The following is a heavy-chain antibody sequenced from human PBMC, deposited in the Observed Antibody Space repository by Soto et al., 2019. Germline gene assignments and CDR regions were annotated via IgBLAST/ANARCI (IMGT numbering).Heavy chain of an antibody. CDR3: ARSRVSTPRLEDPFDI. V-gene: IGHV5-51*01. CDR1: GYSFTTYW. D-gene: IGHD3-3*01. J-gene: IGHJ3*02. CDR2: IYPGDSDA. Sequence: PGESLKISCKGSGYSFTTYWLAWVRQMPGNGLEYMGIIYPGDSDARYSPSFQGQVSISADKSISTAYLQWTSLKASDTAIYYCARSRVSTPRLEDPFDIWGQGTMVTVSS.